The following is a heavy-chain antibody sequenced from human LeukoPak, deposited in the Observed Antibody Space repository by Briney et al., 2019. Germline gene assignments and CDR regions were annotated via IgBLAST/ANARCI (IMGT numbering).Heavy chain of an antibody. CDR3: APSTGPVDC. Sequence: GGSLRLSCAASGFIFSSYGMHWVRQAPGKGLEWVALISYDGSNKYYADSVKGRFTISRDNSKNTLSLQMNSLRAEDTAVYYCAPSTGPVDCWGQGTLVTVSS. J-gene: IGHJ4*02. CDR1: GFIFSSYG. V-gene: IGHV3-30*03. D-gene: IGHD1-14*01. CDR2: ISYDGSNK.